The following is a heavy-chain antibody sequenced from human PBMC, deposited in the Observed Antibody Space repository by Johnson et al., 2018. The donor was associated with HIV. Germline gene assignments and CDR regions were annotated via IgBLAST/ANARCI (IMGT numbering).Heavy chain of an antibody. CDR2: INWNGGST. V-gene: IGHV3-20*04. CDR3: TRDAKLRPLDGPDDAFDI. D-gene: IGHD2-2*03. J-gene: IGHJ3*02. Sequence: VQLVESGGGVVQPGGSLRLSCAESGFTFSSYGMHWVRQAPGKGLEWVSGINWNGGSTGYADSVKGRFTISRDNAKNSLYLQMNSLKTEDTAVYYCTRDAKLRPLDGPDDAFDIWGQGTMVTVSS. CDR1: GFTFSSYG.